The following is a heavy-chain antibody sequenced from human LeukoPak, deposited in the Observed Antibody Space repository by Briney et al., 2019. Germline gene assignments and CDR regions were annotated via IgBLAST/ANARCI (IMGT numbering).Heavy chain of an antibody. CDR1: GGSFSSYY. D-gene: IGHD6-19*01. V-gene: IGHV4-4*07. CDR2: IYTSGST. Sequence: SETLSLTCTVSGGSFSSYYWSLIRQPAGKGLEWIGRIYTSGSTNYNPSLKSRVTISVDTSKNQFSLKLSSVTAADTAVYYCAREVESPSSGWQYYFDYWGQGTLVTVSS. CDR3: AREVESPSSGWQYYFDY. J-gene: IGHJ4*02.